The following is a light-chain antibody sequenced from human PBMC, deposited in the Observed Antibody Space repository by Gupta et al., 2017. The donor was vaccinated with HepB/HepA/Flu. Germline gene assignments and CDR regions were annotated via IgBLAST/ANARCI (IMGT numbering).Light chain of an antibody. V-gene: IGLV2-14*03. J-gene: IGLJ2*01. CDR2: DVG. CDR1: TSDVGRYNY. CDR3: SSYTGSSALVV. Sequence: QSALTQPSSVSGSPGQSIAISCTGSTSDVGRYNYVSWYQQHPGKAPKRIISDVGNRPLGVSDRFSGAKSGNTASLIISGLQAEDEADYYCSSYTGSSALVVVGGGTKLTVL.